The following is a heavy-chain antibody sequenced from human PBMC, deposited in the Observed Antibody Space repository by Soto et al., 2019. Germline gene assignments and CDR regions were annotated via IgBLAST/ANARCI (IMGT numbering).Heavy chain of an antibody. V-gene: IGHV3-30*04. CDR1: GFTFSSDA. Sequence: GGSLRLSCAASGFTFSSDAMHWVRQAPGKGLEWVALISYDGRNKYYGDSVKGRFSISRDNSRNTLYLQMNSLKAEDTSVYYCVRDFATVYDFWGQGMLVTVSS. D-gene: IGHD3-3*01. CDR2: ISYDGRNK. CDR3: VRDFATVYDF. J-gene: IGHJ4*02.